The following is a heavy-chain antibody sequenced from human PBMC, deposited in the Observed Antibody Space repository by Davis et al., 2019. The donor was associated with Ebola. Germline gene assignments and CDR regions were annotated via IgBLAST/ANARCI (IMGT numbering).Heavy chain of an antibody. CDR3: ARDPYYDFWSGYSHRYYYYGMDV. J-gene: IGHJ6*02. CDR2: INAGNGNT. V-gene: IGHV1-3*01. CDR1: GYTFTSYG. Sequence: ASVKVSCKASGYTFTSYGISWVRQAPGQRLEWMGWINAGNGNTKYSQKFQGRVTITRDTSASTAYMELSSLRSEDTAVYYCARDPYYDFWSGYSHRYYYYGMDVWGQGTTVTVSS. D-gene: IGHD3-3*01.